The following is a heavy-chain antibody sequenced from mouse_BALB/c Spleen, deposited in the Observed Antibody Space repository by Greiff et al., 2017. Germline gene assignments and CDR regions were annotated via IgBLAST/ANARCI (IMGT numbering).Heavy chain of an antibody. CDR3: ARRYGSTLYAMDY. Sequence: QVQLQQSGAELAKPGASVKMSCKASGYTFTSYWLHWVKQRPGQGLEWIGYINPSTGYTEYNQKFKDKATLTADKSSSTAYMQLSSLTSEDSAVYYCARRYGSTLYAMDYWGQGTSVTVSS. CDR2: INPSTGYT. V-gene: IGHV1-7*01. J-gene: IGHJ4*01. D-gene: IGHD1-1*01. CDR1: GYTFTSYW.